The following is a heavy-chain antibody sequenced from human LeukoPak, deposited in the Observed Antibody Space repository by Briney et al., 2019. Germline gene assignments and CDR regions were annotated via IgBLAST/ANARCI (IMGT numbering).Heavy chain of an antibody. D-gene: IGHD4-23*01. V-gene: IGHV3-21*01. J-gene: IGHJ4*02. Sequence: GGSLRLSCAASGFTFSSYSMSWVRQAPGKGLEWVSSICSSSSDIYYADSVKGRFTIYRDNSKNTLYLQKNSLRAEDTAVYYCASSTTVVTPFDYWGQGTLVTVSS. CDR2: ICSSSSDI. CDR1: GFTFSSYS. CDR3: ASSTTVVTPFDY.